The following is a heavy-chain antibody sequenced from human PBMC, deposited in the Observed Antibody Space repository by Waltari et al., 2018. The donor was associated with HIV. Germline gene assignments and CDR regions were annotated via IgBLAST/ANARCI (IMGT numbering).Heavy chain of an antibody. CDR2: IDSDGSDT. CDR1: GFTFSSFW. V-gene: IGHV3-74*01. CDR3: VRGAPFDY. J-gene: IGHJ4*02. Sequence: EEQLVESGGGLVQPGGSLRLSCAASGFTFSSFWMHWVRQVPGKGLVGVSRIDSDGSDTSTADSVTGRFTIFRDTARNTLYLQMHSLRAEYTALYYCVRGAPFDYWGQGALVAVSS.